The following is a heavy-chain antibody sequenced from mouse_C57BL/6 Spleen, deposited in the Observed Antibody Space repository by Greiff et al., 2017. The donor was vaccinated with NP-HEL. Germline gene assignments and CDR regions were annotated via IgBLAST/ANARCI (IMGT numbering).Heavy chain of an antibody. Sequence: VQLQQPGTELVKPGASVKLSCKASGYTFTSYWMHWVKQRPGQGLEWIGNINHSNGGSNSNEKFKRKGTLTVDKSSSSAYMQLSSLTSEDSAVYYCARYIYDGYYDYYAMDYWGQGTSVTVSS. J-gene: IGHJ4*01. D-gene: IGHD2-3*01. CDR3: ARYIYDGYYDYYAMDY. V-gene: IGHV1-53*01. CDR2: INHSNGGS. CDR1: GYTFTSYW.